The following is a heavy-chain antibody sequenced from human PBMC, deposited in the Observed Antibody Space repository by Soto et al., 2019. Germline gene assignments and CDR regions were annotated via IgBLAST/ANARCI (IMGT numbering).Heavy chain of an antibody. Sequence: PSDTLALACTVPGGSISSYYWSWIRQPPGKGLEWIGYIYYSGSTNYNPSLKSRVTISVDTSKNQFSLKLSSVTAADTAVYYCGGHLSLHAFDIWGQGTMVTVSS. J-gene: IGHJ3*02. V-gene: IGHV4-59*07. CDR2: IYYSGST. CDR1: GGSISSYY. CDR3: GGHLSLHAFDI.